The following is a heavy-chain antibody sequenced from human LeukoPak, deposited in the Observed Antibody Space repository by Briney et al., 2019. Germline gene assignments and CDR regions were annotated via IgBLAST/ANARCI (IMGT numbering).Heavy chain of an antibody. D-gene: IGHD2-21*02. Sequence: SQTLSLTCTVSGGSISSGGYYWSWIRQHPGKGLEWIGYIYYSGSTYYNPSLKSRVTISVDTSENQFSLKLSSVTAADTAVYYCARTYMTSARFDPWGQGTLVTVSS. CDR1: GGSISSGGYY. CDR3: ARTYMTSARFDP. CDR2: IYYSGST. V-gene: IGHV4-31*03. J-gene: IGHJ5*02.